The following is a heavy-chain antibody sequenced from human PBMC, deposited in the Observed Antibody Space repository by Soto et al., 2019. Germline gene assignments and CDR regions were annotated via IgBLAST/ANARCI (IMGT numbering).Heavy chain of an antibody. CDR3: ATTAGYYDILTGPKGFLDY. CDR2: ISYDGSNK. V-gene: IGHV3-30*03. Sequence: GGSLRLSCAASGFTFSSYGMHWVRQAPGKGLEWVAVISYDGSNKYYADSVKGRFTISRDNSKNTLYLQMNSLRAEDTAVYYCATTAGYYDILTGPKGFLDYWGQGTLVTVSS. D-gene: IGHD3-9*01. CDR1: GFTFSSYG. J-gene: IGHJ4*02.